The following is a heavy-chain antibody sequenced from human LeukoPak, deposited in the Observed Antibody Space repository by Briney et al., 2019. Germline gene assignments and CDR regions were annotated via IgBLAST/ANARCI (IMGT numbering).Heavy chain of an antibody. Sequence: ASVEVSCKASGYTLTGYYMHWVRQAPGQGLEWMGWINPNSGGTNYAQKFQGRVTMTRDTSISTAYMELSRLRSDDTAVYYCARLVRTRTYYFDYWGQGTLVTVSS. CDR1: GYTLTGYY. D-gene: IGHD1-14*01. CDR2: INPNSGGT. J-gene: IGHJ4*02. CDR3: ARLVRTRTYYFDY. V-gene: IGHV1-2*02.